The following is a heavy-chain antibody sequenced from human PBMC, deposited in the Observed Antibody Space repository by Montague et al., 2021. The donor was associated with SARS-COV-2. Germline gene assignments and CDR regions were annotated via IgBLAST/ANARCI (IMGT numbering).Heavy chain of an antibody. CDR2: IYYRGST. Sequence: SETLSLTCTVSGGSINSSYWSWIRHPPGKGLEWLGYIYYRGSTNYNPSLKTRVTISVDTSKNQFSLKLNSMTAADTAVYYCAREDRWNWFDPWGQGTLVIVSS. D-gene: IGHD5-24*01. CDR1: GGSINSSY. J-gene: IGHJ5*02. V-gene: IGHV4-59*01. CDR3: AREDRWNWFDP.